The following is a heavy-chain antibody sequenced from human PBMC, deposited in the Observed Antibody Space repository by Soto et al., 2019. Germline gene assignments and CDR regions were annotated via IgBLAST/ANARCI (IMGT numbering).Heavy chain of an antibody. CDR3: ARTPGIAAARNPYYFDY. D-gene: IGHD6-13*01. CDR2: IIPIFGTA. J-gene: IGHJ4*02. V-gene: IGHV1-69*13. Sequence: WASVKVSCKASGGTFSSYAISWVRQAPGQGLEWMGGIIPIFGTANYAQKFQGRVTITADESTSTAYMELSSLRSEDTAVYYCARTPGIAAARNPYYFDYWGQGTLVTVSS. CDR1: GGTFSSYA.